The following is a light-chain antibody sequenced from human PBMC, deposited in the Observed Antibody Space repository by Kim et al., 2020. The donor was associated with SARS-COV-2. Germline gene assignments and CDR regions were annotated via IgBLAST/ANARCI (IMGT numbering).Light chain of an antibody. J-gene: IGLJ1*01. CDR1: NFGLKN. CDR3: QVWDSNTARV. Sequence: VALGQPARITCGGKNFGLKNVHWYQQRPGQAPGLVIYRDSNRPSGIPERFSASNSGNTATLTISRAQAGDEADYYCQVWDSNTARVFGTGTKVTVL. V-gene: IGLV3-9*01. CDR2: RDS.